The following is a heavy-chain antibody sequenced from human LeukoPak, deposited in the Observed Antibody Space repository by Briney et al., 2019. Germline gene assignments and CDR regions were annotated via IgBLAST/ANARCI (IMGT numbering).Heavy chain of an antibody. D-gene: IGHD3-3*01. J-gene: IGHJ4*02. Sequence: SETLSLTCSVSGDSIGGNYWSWMRQPPGKGLEWIGYIYYSGSTKYNPSLKSRVTMSVDTSKNQFSLNLRSVTAADTAVYYCARSREWLFPDYWGQGTLVTVSS. CDR2: IYYSGST. CDR1: GDSIGGNY. CDR3: ARSREWLFPDY. V-gene: IGHV4-59*12.